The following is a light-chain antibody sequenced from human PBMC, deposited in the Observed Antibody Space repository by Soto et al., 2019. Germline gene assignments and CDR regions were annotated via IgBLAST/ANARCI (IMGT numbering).Light chain of an antibody. Sequence: DIQMTQSPSTLSASVGDRVTITCRASQSISSWLAWYQQKPGKGPKLLIYKASRLESGVPSRISGSGSRTDFTSTISSEQPDVFRPYHCQQCRGTFGQGTKVEIK. CDR2: KAS. J-gene: IGKJ1*01. CDR3: QQCRGT. V-gene: IGKV1-5*03. CDR1: QSISSW.